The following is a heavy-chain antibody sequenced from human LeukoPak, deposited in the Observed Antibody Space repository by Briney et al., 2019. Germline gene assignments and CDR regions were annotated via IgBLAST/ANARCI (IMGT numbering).Heavy chain of an antibody. CDR2: ISAYNGNT. J-gene: IGHJ5*02. V-gene: IGHV1-18*01. CDR3: ARDAWAKLELPNDEFDP. Sequence: ASVKVSCKASGYTFTSYGISWVRQAPGQGLEWMGWISAYNGNTNYAQKLQGRVTMTTDTSTSTAYMELRSLRSDDTAVYYCARDAWAKLELPNDEFDPWGQRTLVTVSS. D-gene: IGHD1-7*01. CDR1: GYTFTSYG.